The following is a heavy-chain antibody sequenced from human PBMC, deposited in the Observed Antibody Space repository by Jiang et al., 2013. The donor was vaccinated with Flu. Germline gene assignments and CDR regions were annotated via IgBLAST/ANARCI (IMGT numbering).Heavy chain of an antibody. D-gene: IGHD1-26*01. V-gene: IGHV1-69*01. CDR3: ARDGVGSNGDGAFDI. CDR2: IIPIFGTA. J-gene: IGHJ3*02. CDR1: GGTFSSYA. Sequence: GAEVKKPGSSVKVSCKASGGTFSSYAISWVQQAPGQGLEWMGGIIPIFGTANYAQKFQGRVTITADESTSTAYMELSSLRSEDTAVYYCARDGVGSNGDGAFDIWGQGTMVTASS.